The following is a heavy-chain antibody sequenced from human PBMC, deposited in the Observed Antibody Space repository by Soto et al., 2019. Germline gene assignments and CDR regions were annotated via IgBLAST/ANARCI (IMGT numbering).Heavy chain of an antibody. CDR1: GGSFSGYY. D-gene: IGHD3-16*02. J-gene: IGHJ6*03. Sequence: SETLSLTCAVYGGSFSGYYWSWIRQPPGKGLEWIGEINHSGSTNCNPSLKSRVTISVDTSKNQFSLKLSSVTAADTAVYYCARGAPPNYIWGSYRQVRYNYYMDVWGKGTTVTVSS. CDR2: INHSGST. V-gene: IGHV4-34*01. CDR3: ARGAPPNYIWGSYRQVRYNYYMDV.